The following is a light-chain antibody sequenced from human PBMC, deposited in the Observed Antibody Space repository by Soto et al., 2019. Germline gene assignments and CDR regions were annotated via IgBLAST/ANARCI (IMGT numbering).Light chain of an antibody. J-gene: IGKJ4*01. CDR2: TAS. Sequence: DIQMTQSPSSLSASVGDRVTITCRASQGLRNDLAWYQQKAGKAPKRLIYTASSLQSGVPSRFSGSGSGTEFTLTISSLQPEDFAVYYCQQYNSWPLTFGGGTKVDIK. CDR1: QGLRND. V-gene: IGKV1-17*01. CDR3: QQYNSWPLT.